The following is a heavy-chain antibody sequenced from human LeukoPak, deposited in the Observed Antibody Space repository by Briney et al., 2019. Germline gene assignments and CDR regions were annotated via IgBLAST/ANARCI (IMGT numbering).Heavy chain of an antibody. J-gene: IGHJ2*01. V-gene: IGHV3-23*01. Sequence: HSGGSLRLSCAASGFTFSSYAMTWCRQAPGKGREWVSGISRRGGSTYAADSVKGRFTISRDNSKNTLYLQMNSLRAEDTAVYSCAKDRGGNNYLDWYFDLWGRGTLVTVSS. CDR1: GFTFSSYA. D-gene: IGHD5-24*01. CDR3: AKDRGGNNYLDWYFDL. CDR2: ISRRGGST.